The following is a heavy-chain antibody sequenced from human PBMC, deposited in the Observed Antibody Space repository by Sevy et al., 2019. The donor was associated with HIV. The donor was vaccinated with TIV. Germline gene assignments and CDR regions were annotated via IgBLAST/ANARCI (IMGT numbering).Heavy chain of an antibody. CDR2: ISAYNGNT. CDR1: GYTFTSYG. J-gene: IGHJ4*02. CDR3: ARDRVVVPAASLDY. V-gene: IGHV1-18*04. D-gene: IGHD2-2*01. Sequence: ASVKVSCKASGYTFTSYGISWVRQAPGQGLEWMGWISAYNGNTNYAQKLQGRVTMTTDTSTSTAYMELRSLGSDDTAVYYCARDRVVVPAASLDYWGQGTLVTVSS.